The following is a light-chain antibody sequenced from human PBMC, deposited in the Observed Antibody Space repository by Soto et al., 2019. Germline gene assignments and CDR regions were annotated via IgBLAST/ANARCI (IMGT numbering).Light chain of an antibody. J-gene: IGLJ1*01. CDR2: EVS. V-gene: IGLV2-14*01. Sequence: QSALTQPASVSGSPGQSITISCTGTSSDVGNYKYVSWYQQHPGKAPKLMIYEVSNRPSGVSNRFSGSKSGNTASLTIPGLQAEDETDYYCFSYTSSGTYVFGTGTKVT. CDR1: SSDVGNYKY. CDR3: FSYTSSGTYV.